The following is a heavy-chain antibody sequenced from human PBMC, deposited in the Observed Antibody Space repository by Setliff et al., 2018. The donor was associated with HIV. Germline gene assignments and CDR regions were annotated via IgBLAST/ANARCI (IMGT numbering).Heavy chain of an antibody. D-gene: IGHD3-16*01. CDR1: GGSIRRGTSY. J-gene: IGHJ5*02. CDR2: IYSGGST. V-gene: IGHV4-61*09. Sequence: KTSETLSLTCTVSGGSIRRGTSYWSWVRRPAGKGLEWIGHIYSGGSTSYNPSLESRVAISFDASENQFSLKMTSVTAADTARYFCARRWGGENNFFDTWGQGVPVTVSS. CDR3: ARRWGGENNFFDT.